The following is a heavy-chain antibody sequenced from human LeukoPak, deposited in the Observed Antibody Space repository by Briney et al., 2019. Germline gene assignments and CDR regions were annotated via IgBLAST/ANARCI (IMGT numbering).Heavy chain of an antibody. CDR2: INPSDGKT. CDR1: GYTFTNYY. D-gene: IGHD6-6*01. Sequence: GASVKVSCKASGYTFTNYYIHWVRQAPGQGLEWMGIINPSDGKTSYAQKFQGRVTMTRYTSTSTVYMELSSLRSEDTAVYYCARDIVSQKRAIAARPSLFDYWGQGTLVTVSS. V-gene: IGHV1-46*01. J-gene: IGHJ4*02. CDR3: ARDIVSQKRAIAARPSLFDY.